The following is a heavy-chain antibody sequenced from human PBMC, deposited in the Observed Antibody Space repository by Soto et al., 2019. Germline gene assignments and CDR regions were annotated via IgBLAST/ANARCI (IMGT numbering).Heavy chain of an antibody. J-gene: IGHJ3*02. D-gene: IGHD3-9*01. CDR3: ARVRDDILTGLIGAFDI. V-gene: IGHV4-34*01. CDR1: GGSFSGYY. Sequence: PSETLSLTCAVYGGSFSGYYWSWIRQPPGKGLEWIGEINRSGSTNYNPSLKSRVTISVDTSKNQFSLKLSSVTAADTAVYYCARVRDDILTGLIGAFDIWGQGTMVTVSS. CDR2: INRSGST.